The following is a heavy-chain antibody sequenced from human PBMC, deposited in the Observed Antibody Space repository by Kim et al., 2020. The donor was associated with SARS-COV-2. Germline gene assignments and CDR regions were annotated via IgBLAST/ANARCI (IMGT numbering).Heavy chain of an antibody. CDR2: ISHDVNNK. Sequence: GGSLRLSCAASGFTFSTYAMHWVRQAPGKGLEWVAVISHDVNNKTFADSVKGRFTISRDNSKNTLCLQMNSLRAEDTAVYYCARPITKDSYGATAFDIWGQGTRLTVSA. J-gene: IGHJ3*02. CDR3: ARPITKDSYGATAFDI. D-gene: IGHD3-10*01. CDR1: GFTFSTYA. V-gene: IGHV3-30-3*01.